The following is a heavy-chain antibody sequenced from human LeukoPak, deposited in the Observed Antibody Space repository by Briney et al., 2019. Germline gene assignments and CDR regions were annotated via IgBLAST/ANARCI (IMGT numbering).Heavy chain of an antibody. CDR1: GGSITSYY. CDR2: IYYSGNT. D-gene: IGHD6-19*01. CDR3: ASHRRYSTGSEEFDY. V-gene: IGHV4-39*01. Sequence: SETLSLTCIVSGGSITSYYWSWLRQPPGKGLEWIGSIYYSGNTYYNPSLKSRVTISVDTSKNQFSLKLSSVTAADTAVYYCASHRRYSTGSEEFDYWGQGTLVTVSS. J-gene: IGHJ4*02.